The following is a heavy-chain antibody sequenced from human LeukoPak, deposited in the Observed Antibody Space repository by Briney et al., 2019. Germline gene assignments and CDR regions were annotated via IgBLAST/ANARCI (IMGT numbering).Heavy chain of an antibody. Sequence: SETLSLTCTVSGCSISSYYWSWIRQPPGKGLEWIGYIYYSGSTNYNPSLKSRVTISVDTSKNQFSLKLSSVTAADTAVYYCATGSGSGYPFDCWGQGTLVTVSS. CDR1: GCSISSYY. D-gene: IGHD3-22*01. V-gene: IGHV4-59*01. CDR3: ATGSGSGYPFDC. J-gene: IGHJ4*02. CDR2: IYYSGST.